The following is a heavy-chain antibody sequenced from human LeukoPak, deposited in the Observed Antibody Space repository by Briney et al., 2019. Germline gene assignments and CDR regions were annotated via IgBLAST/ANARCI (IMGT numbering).Heavy chain of an antibody. J-gene: IGHJ3*02. Sequence: GGSLRLSCAASGFTFSSYSMNWVRQAPGKGLEWVSSISSSSSYIYYADSVKGRFTISGDNAKNSLYPQMNSLRAEDTAVYYCARGGIVVVTAIPLADAFDIWGQGTMVTVSS. CDR3: ARGGIVVVTAIPLADAFDI. D-gene: IGHD2-21*02. CDR1: GFTFSSYS. CDR2: ISSSSSYI. V-gene: IGHV3-21*01.